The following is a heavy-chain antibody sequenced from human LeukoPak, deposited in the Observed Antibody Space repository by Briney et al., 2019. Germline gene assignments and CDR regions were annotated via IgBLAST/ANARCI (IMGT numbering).Heavy chain of an antibody. CDR3: ARDPRSGLGFDY. CDR2: IYYSGST. CDR1: GGSISSGGYY. Sequence: SETLSLTCTVSGGSISSGGYYWSWIRQHPGKGLEWIGYIYYSGSTYYNPSLKSRVTISVDTSKNQFSLKLSSVTAADTAVYYCARDPRSGLGFDYWGQGTLDTLPS. V-gene: IGHV4-31*03. J-gene: IGHJ4*02. D-gene: IGHD3-10*01.